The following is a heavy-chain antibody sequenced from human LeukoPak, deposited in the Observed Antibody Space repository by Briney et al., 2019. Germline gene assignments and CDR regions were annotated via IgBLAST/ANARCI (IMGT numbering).Heavy chain of an antibody. D-gene: IGHD2-2*01. V-gene: IGHV1-46*01. CDR3: ARSYCSSTSCYGGGY. J-gene: IGHJ4*02. Sequence: ASVTVSCKASGYTFTSYYMHWVRQAPGQGLEWMGIINPSGGSTSYAQKFQGRVTMTRDTSTSTVYMELSSLRSEDTAVYYCARSYCSSTSCYGGGYWGQGTLVTVSS. CDR1: GYTFTSYY. CDR2: INPSGGST.